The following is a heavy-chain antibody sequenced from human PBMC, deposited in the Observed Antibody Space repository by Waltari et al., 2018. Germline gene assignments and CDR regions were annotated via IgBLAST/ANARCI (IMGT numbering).Heavy chain of an antibody. D-gene: IGHD2-15*01. J-gene: IGHJ5*02. Sequence: QVQVVQSGAEVKKPGSSVKVSCKVSGGTFSNYAFSWVRQAPGQGLEWMGAIIPLFAAVNYEQKFQGRVTITADESTSTSYMELRSLRSEDTALYYCATQKGARALDPWGQGTLVTVSS. CDR3: ATQKGARALDP. V-gene: IGHV1-69*01. CDR2: IIPLFAAV. CDR1: GGTFSNYA.